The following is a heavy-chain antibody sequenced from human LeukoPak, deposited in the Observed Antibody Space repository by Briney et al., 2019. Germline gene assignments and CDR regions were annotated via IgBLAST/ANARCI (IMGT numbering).Heavy chain of an antibody. V-gene: IGHV3-23*01. CDR1: GFTFSSYT. CDR3: AKLDTRGTRYYFDY. D-gene: IGHD1-14*01. CDR2: ISGSGGST. Sequence: GGSLRLSCTASGFTFSSYTMSWVRQAPGKGLEWVSAISGSGGSTYYADSVKGRFTISRDNSKNTLYLQMNSLRAEDTAVYYCAKLDTRGTRYYFDYWGQGTLVTVSS. J-gene: IGHJ4*02.